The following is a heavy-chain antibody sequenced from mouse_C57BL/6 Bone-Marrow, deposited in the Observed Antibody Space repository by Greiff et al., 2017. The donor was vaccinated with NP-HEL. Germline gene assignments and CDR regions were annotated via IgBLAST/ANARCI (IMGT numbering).Heavy chain of an antibody. CDR2: INPNNGGT. D-gene: IGHD2-4*01. Sequence: VQLQQSGPELVKPGASVKIPCKASGYTFTDYNMDWVKQSHGKSLEWIGDINPNNGGTIYNQKFKGKATLTVDKSSSTAYMELRSLTSEDTAVYYCAMKGLRGFAYWGQGTLVTVSA. J-gene: IGHJ3*01. CDR1: GYTFTDYN. CDR3: AMKGLRGFAY. V-gene: IGHV1-18*01.